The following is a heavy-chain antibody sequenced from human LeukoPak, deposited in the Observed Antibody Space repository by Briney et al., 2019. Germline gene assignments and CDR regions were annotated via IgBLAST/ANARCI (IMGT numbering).Heavy chain of an antibody. CDR2: ISYDGSNK. V-gene: IGHV3-30*03. J-gene: IGHJ4*02. D-gene: IGHD6-19*01. Sequence: PGRALRLSCAAYGFTFSSYGMDWVRQAPGKGLGRVAVISYDGSNKYYADSEKGRFTISSDNSTNTLYLQMISLRAEDTAVYYCATDPTQWLDPGSDYWGQGTLVTVSS. CDR1: GFTFSSYG. CDR3: ATDPTQWLDPGSDY.